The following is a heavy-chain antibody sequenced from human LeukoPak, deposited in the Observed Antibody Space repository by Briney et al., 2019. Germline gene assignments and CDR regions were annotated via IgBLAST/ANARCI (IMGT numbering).Heavy chain of an antibody. Sequence: GSLRLSCAASGFTFSSYGMHWVRQAPGKGLEWVAFIRYDGSNKYYADSVKGRFTISRDNSKNTLYLQMNSLRAEDTAVYYCAKGTVGAAPVGGFYFDYWGQGTLVTVSS. CDR2: IRYDGSNK. V-gene: IGHV3-30*02. CDR3: AKGTVGAAPVGGFYFDY. J-gene: IGHJ4*02. CDR1: GFTFSSYG. D-gene: IGHD2-15*01.